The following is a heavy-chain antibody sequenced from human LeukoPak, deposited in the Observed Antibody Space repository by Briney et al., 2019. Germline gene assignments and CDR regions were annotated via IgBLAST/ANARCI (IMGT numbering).Heavy chain of an antibody. J-gene: IGHJ5*02. CDR3: ARDITALGFDP. V-gene: IGHV1-18*01. Sequence: ASVKVSCKASGYTFTSYGISWVRQAPGQGLEWMGWISAYNGNTNYAQKLQGRVTMTTDTSTSTAYMELSRLRSDDTAVYYCARDITALGFDPWGQGTLVTVSS. CDR2: ISAYNGNT. CDR1: GYTFTSYG. D-gene: IGHD3-16*01.